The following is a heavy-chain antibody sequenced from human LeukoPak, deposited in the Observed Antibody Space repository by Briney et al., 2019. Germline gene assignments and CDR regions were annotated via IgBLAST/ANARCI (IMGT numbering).Heavy chain of an antibody. CDR3: ARARQVRGVIITLGREYYMDV. Sequence: ASVKVSCKASGYTFTSYDINWVRQATGQGLEWMGWMNPNSGNTGYAQKFQGRVTMTRNTSISTAYMELSSLRSEDTAVYYCARARQVRGVIITLGREYYMDVWGKGTTVTTSS. CDR1: GYTFTSYD. J-gene: IGHJ6*03. D-gene: IGHD3-10*01. V-gene: IGHV1-8*01. CDR2: MNPNSGNT.